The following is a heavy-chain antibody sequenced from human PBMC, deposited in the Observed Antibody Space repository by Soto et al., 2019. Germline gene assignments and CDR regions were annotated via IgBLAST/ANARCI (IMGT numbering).Heavy chain of an antibody. V-gene: IGHV1-3*01. D-gene: IGHD5-12*01. J-gene: IGHJ3*02. CDR3: ARRGSREDIDTGNDACDI. Sequence: QVQLVQSGAEVKKPGASVKVSCKASGYTFTTHAMHWVRQAPGQRLEWMGCINAGHGNTKYSQKFQGRLTITRDTSASTAYMELSSLRSEDTALYYCARRGSREDIDTGNDACDIWGQGTMVTVSS. CDR2: INAGHGNT. CDR1: GYTFTTHA.